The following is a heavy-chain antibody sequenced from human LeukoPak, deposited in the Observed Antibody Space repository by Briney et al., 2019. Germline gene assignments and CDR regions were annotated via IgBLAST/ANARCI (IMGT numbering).Heavy chain of an antibody. CDR1: GYSFTSYW. Sequence: GESLKIPCKGSGYSFTSYWIGWVRQMPGKGLEWMGIIYPGDSDTRYSPSFQGQVTISADKSISTAYLQWSSLKASDTAMYYXXXXXXXYYXDYXGQGTLVTVXS. V-gene: IGHV5-51*01. CDR3: XXXXXXYYXDY. J-gene: IGHJ4*02. CDR2: IYPGDSDT.